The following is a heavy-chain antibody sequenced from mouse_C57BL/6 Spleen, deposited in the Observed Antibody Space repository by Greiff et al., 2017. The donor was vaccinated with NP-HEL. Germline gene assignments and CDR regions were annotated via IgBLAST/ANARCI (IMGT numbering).Heavy chain of an antibody. CDR3: ARHYDYDVGFAY. J-gene: IGHJ3*01. Sequence: QVQLQQPGAELVMPGASVKLSCKASGYTFTSYWMHWVKQRPGQGLEWIGEIDPSDSYTNYNQKFKGKSTLTVDKSSSTAYMQLSSLTSEDSAVYYCARHYDYDVGFAYWGKGTLVTVSA. CDR1: GYTFTSYW. V-gene: IGHV1-69*01. D-gene: IGHD2-4*01. CDR2: IDPSDSYT.